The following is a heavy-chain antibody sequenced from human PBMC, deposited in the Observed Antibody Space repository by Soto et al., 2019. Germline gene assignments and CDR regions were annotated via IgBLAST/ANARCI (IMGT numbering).Heavy chain of an antibody. Sequence: SETLSLTCTVSGGSISSSSYYWGWIRQPPGKGLEWIGSIYYSGSTYYNPSLKSRVTISVDTSKNQFSLKLSSVTAADTAVYYCASLSSSYPLYYYYGMDVWGQGTTVTVSS. J-gene: IGHJ6*02. CDR3: ASLSSSYPLYYYYGMDV. D-gene: IGHD6-6*01. CDR1: GGSISSSSYY. CDR2: IYYSGST. V-gene: IGHV4-39*01.